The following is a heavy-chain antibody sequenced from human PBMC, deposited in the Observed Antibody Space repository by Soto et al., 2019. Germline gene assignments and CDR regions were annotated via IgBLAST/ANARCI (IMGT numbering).Heavy chain of an antibody. Sequence: QVQLVQSGAEVKKPGASVKVSCKASGYTFTSYGISWVRQAPGQGLEWMGWISAGNGNTKYSQKFQGRVTITRDTSASTAYMELSSLRSEDTAVYYCAREGYSYGYRHNAFDIWGQGTMVTVSS. CDR3: AREGYSYGYRHNAFDI. J-gene: IGHJ3*02. D-gene: IGHD5-18*01. CDR2: ISAGNGNT. CDR1: GYTFTSYG. V-gene: IGHV1-18*04.